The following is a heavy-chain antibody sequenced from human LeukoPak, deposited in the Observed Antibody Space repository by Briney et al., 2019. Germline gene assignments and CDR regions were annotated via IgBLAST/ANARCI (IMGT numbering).Heavy chain of an antibody. CDR3: ARGGGLDV. D-gene: IGHD3-16*01. CDR1: GFTFSSYW. V-gene: IGHV3-7*03. J-gene: IGHJ6*02. CDR2: INHNGNVN. Sequence: GGSLRLSCAASGFTFSSYWMNWARQNPGKGLEWVASINHNGNVNYYVDSVKGRFTISRDNAKNSLYLQMSNLRAEDTAVYFCARGGGLDVWGQGATVTVSS.